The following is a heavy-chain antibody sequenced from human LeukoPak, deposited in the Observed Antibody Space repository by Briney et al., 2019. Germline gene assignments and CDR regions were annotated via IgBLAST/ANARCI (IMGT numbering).Heavy chain of an antibody. CDR2: IYYSGST. CDR3: ARSAIDAFDI. Sequence: SETLSLTCTVSGGSISSYYWSWIRQPPGKGLEWIGYIYYSGSTNYNPSLNSRATISVDTSKNQFSLKLSSVTAADTAVYYCARSAIDAFDIWGQGTMVTVSS. J-gene: IGHJ3*02. CDR1: GGSISSYY. D-gene: IGHD6-25*01. V-gene: IGHV4-59*08.